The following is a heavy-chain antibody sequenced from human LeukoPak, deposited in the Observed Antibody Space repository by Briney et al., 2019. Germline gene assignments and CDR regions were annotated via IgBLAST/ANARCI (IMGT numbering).Heavy chain of an antibody. CDR2: IHYSGST. D-gene: IGHD2-8*01. CDR1: GGSVFSGNCY. CDR3: GGWSMLVAGDY. Sequence: SETLLQTSTDGGGSVFSGNCYWRWIRQPPGKGLEWIGYIHYSGSTNYNPSLKSRVTMSVDTSKNQFSLQLNSVTAADTAVYYCGGWSMLVAGDYSGQGNPWSPSPQ. V-gene: IGHV4-61*01. J-gene: IGHJ4*02.